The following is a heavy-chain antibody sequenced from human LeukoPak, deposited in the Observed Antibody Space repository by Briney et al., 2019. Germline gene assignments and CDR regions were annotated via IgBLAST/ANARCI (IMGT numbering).Heavy chain of an antibody. D-gene: IGHD3-22*01. J-gene: IGHJ4*02. CDR3: ARTMPEYDSSGYYSGSFDY. Sequence: KVGESLKISCKGSGYSFTSYWIGWVRQMPGKGLEWMGIIYPGDSDTRYSPSFQGQVTISADKSISTAYLQWSSLKASDTAMYYCARTMPEYDSSGYYSGSFDYWGREPWSPSPQ. V-gene: IGHV5-51*01. CDR2: IYPGDSDT. CDR1: GYSFTSYW.